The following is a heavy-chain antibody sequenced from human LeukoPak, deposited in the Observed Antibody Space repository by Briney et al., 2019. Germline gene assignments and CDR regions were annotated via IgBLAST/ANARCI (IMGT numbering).Heavy chain of an antibody. Sequence: ASVKVSCKASGYTFTSYYMHWVRQAPGQGLEWMGLINPTGSSTGYAQKFQGRVTMTRDMSTSTDYMELSSLRSEDAAIYYCARDNSVENNAWWFDPWGQGTLVTVSS. V-gene: IGHV1-46*01. CDR1: GYTFTSYY. CDR2: INPTGSST. CDR3: ARDNSVENNAWWFDP. D-gene: IGHD4-23*01. J-gene: IGHJ5*02.